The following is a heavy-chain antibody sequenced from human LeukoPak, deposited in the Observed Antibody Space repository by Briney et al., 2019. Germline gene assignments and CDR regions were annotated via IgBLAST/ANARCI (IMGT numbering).Heavy chain of an antibody. CDR2: IIPIFGTA. Sequence: SVKVSCKASGGTFNSYAISWVRQAPGQGLEWMGGIIPIFGTANYAQKFQGRVTITTDESTSTAYMELSSLRSEDTAVYYCASLKAMVPGYFDLWGRGTLVTVSS. CDR1: GGTFNSYA. CDR3: ASLKAMVPGYFDL. D-gene: IGHD4/OR15-4a*01. J-gene: IGHJ2*01. V-gene: IGHV1-69*05.